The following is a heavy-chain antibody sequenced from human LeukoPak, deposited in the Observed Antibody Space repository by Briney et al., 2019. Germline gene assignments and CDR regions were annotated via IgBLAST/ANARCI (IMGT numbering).Heavy chain of an antibody. Sequence: PSETLSLTCTVSGGSISSSSSYYWGWIRQPPGKGLEWIANVYYSGSTYYNSSLKSRVTISVDTSKNQFSLKLNSVTAADTAVYYCARLSGYFYHVDSWGQGTLVTVSS. V-gene: IGHV4-39*01. D-gene: IGHD3-22*01. CDR2: VYYSGST. CDR3: ARLSGYFYHVDS. CDR1: GGSISSSSSYY. J-gene: IGHJ4*02.